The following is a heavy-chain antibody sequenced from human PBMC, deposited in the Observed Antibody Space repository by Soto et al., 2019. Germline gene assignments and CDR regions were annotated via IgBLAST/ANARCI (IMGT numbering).Heavy chain of an antibody. CDR1: GYRFIDYC. J-gene: IGHJ4*02. D-gene: IGHD1-7*01. Sequence: GASVKVSCKASGYRFIDYCMHWVRRAPGQGLEWMGWINPKSGGTKIAQKFQGRVTMTRDTSINTVFMELGRLTSDDTAVYFWAREYNWNYQCWADYWGLGTLVTVSS. CDR2: INPKSGGT. V-gene: IGHV1-2*02. CDR3: AREYNWNYQCWADY.